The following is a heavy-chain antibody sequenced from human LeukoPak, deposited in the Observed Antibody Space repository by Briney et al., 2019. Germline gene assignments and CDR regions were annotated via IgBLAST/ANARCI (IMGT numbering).Heavy chain of an antibody. D-gene: IGHD3-10*01. J-gene: IGHJ4*02. CDR1: GFTFSSYE. Sequence: PEGSLRLSCAASGFTFSSYEMNWVRQAPGKGLEWVSGISPSGDITYYADSVKGRFTISRDNSKNTLYLEVISLTAEDTAVYYCAKDDAWLRFGEWSQGTLVTVSS. V-gene: IGHV3-23*01. CDR2: ISPSGDIT. CDR3: AKDDAWLRFGE.